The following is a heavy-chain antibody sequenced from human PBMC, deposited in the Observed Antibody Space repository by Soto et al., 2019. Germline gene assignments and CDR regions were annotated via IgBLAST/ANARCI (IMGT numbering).Heavy chain of an antibody. CDR1: GGSISSSSYY. D-gene: IGHD4-17*01. J-gene: IGHJ6*03. V-gene: IGHV4-39*01. CDR2: IYYSGST. Sequence: SETLSLTCTVSGGSISSSSYYWCWIRHPPGKGLEWIGSIYYSGSTYYNPSLKSRVTISVDTSKNQFSLKLSSVTAADTAVYYCARQGVNYYGDYEWWRYYYMDVWGKGTTVS. CDR3: ARQGVNYYGDYEWWRYYYMDV.